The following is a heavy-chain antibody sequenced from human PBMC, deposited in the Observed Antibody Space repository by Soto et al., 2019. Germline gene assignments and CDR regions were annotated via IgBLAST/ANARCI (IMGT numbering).Heavy chain of an antibody. D-gene: IGHD6-25*01. CDR3: AREKRANGYFDY. V-gene: IGHV3-7*01. CDR2: IKQAGSEK. Sequence: EVQLVESGGGLFQTGGSLRLACAASGFTFSAYWMSWVRQAPGKGLEWVANIKQAGSEKYYVDSVNGRFIISRDDAKNSLFLQVNSLRVEDTAVYYCAREKRANGYFDYWGQGTLVTVSS. J-gene: IGHJ4*02. CDR1: GFTFSAYW.